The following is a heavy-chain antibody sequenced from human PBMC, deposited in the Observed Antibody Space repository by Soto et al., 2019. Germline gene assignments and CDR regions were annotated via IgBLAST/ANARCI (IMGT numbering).Heavy chain of an antibody. Sequence: PGGSLRLSCTASGFILTTYRMTWVRQAPGKGLEWVASINSGVTYIYYADSVRGRFSVSTDNAKNSMSLQMNSLRSEDTALYYCARDIYNSQTYSSFDSWGQGTLVTVSS. CDR3: ARDIYNSQTYSSFDS. CDR2: INSGVTYI. D-gene: IGHD2-21*01. V-gene: IGHV3-21*01. J-gene: IGHJ4*02. CDR1: GFILTTYR.